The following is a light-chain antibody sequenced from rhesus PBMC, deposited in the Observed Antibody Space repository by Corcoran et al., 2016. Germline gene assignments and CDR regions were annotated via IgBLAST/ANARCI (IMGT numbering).Light chain of an antibody. CDR1: QGISTY. Sequence: DIQMTQSLSSLSASVGDRVTITCRASQGISTYLNWYQQKPGKAPKRLIYAACNLDSVLPSRFSGNGSGTDFTLTISSLQPKGLASYYCQRYNSDPYSFGQGTKVEFK. CDR2: AAC. CDR3: QRYNSDPYS. V-gene: IGKV1-43*02. J-gene: IGKJ2*01.